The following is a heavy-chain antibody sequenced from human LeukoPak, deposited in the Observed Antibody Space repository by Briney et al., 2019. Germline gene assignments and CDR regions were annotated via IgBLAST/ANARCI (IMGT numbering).Heavy chain of an antibody. CDR1: GGSFGGYY. V-gene: IGHV4-34*01. Sequence: SETLSLTCAVYGGSFGGYYWSWIRQPPGKGLEWIGEINHSGSTNYNPSLKSRVTISVDTSKNQFSLKLSSVTAADTAVYYCARHLRITIFGVVSKGTYFDYWGQGTLVTVSS. D-gene: IGHD3-3*01. CDR3: ARHLRITIFGVVSKGTYFDY. CDR2: INHSGST. J-gene: IGHJ4*02.